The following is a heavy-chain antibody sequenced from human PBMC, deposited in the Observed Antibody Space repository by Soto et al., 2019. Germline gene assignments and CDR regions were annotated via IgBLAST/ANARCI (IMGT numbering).Heavy chain of an antibody. Sequence: QVQLQESGPGLVKPSQTLSLTCTVSGGSISSGGYYWSWIRQHPGKGLEWIGYIYYSGSTYYNPSLKSRVTISVDTSKNQFSLKLSSVTVADTAVYYCARVDDIVAGQGYWYFDLWGRGTLVTVSS. D-gene: IGHD2-15*01. V-gene: IGHV4-31*02. CDR1: GGSISSGGYY. CDR2: IYYSGST. CDR3: ARVDDIVAGQGYWYFDL. J-gene: IGHJ2*01.